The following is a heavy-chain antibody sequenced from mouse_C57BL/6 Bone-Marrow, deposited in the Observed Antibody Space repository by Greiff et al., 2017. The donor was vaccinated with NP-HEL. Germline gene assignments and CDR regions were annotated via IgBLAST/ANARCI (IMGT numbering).Heavy chain of an antibody. V-gene: IGHV5-12*01. CDR2: ISNGGGST. CDR1: GFTFSDYY. J-gene: IGHJ1*03. Sequence: EVKVEESGGGLVQPGGSLKLSCAASGFTFSDYYMYWVRQTPEKRLEWVAYISNGGGSTYYPDTVKGRFTISRDNAKNTLYLQMSRLKSEDTAMYYCARGRGNWYFDVWGTGTTVTVSS. CDR3: ARGRGNWYFDV.